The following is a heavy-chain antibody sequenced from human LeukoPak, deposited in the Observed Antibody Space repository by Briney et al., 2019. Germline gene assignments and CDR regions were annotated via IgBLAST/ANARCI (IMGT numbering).Heavy chain of an antibody. Sequence: ASVKVSCKASGYTFTGYYMHWVRQAPGQGREWMGWINPNSGDTNYAQKFQGRVTMTRDTSISTAYVELSRLRSDDTAVYYCARDIGSAYRNGLHYCFGMDVWGQGTTVTVSS. CDR2: INPNSGDT. D-gene: IGHD5-18*01. V-gene: IGHV1-2*02. CDR1: GYTFTGYY. CDR3: ARDIGSAYRNGLHYCFGMDV. J-gene: IGHJ6*02.